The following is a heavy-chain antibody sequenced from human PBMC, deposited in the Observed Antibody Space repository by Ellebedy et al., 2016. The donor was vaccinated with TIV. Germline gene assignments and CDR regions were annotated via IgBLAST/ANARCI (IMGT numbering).Heavy chain of an antibody. CDR2: IKEDGGEK. J-gene: IGHJ4*02. D-gene: IGHD2/OR15-2a*01. V-gene: IGHV3-7*01. CDR1: GFTFSSYW. CDR3: ARPGLSPLWTIDN. Sequence: PGGSLRLSCAASGFTFSSYWMTWVRQAPGKGLEWVANIKEDGGEKYYVDSVKGRFTISRDNTKNSLYLQMNSLRVEDTSMYYCARPGLSPLWTIDNWGQGTLVTVSS.